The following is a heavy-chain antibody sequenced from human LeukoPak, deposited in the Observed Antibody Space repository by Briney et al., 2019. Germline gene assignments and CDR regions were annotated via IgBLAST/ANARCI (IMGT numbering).Heavy chain of an antibody. J-gene: IGHJ4*02. CDR3: ARHSSVYSTPFDY. CDR1: GGSISSSSYY. CDR2: IYYSGST. D-gene: IGHD6-13*01. V-gene: IGHV4-39*01. Sequence: PSETLSLTCTVSGGSISSSSYYWGWIRQPPGKGLEWIGSIYYSGSTYYNPSLKSRVTISVDTSKNQFSLKLSSVTAADTAVYYCARHSSVYSTPFDYWGQGTLVTVSS.